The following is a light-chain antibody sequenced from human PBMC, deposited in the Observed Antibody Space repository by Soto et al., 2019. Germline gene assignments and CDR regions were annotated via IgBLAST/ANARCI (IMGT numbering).Light chain of an antibody. CDR1: SSDVGGYNC. CDR3: SSYTSSSTYV. CDR2: DVS. Sequence: QSALTQPASVSGSPGQSITISCTGTSSDVGGYNCVSWYQQHPGKAPKLMIYDVSNRPSGVSNRFSGSKSGNTASLTTSGLQAEDEADYYCSSYTSSSTYVFGTGTKLTVL. J-gene: IGLJ1*01. V-gene: IGLV2-14*01.